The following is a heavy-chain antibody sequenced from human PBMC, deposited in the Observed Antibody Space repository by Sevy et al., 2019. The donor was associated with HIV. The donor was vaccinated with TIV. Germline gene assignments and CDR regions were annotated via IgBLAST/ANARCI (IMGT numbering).Heavy chain of an antibody. J-gene: IGHJ6*02. D-gene: IGHD5-18*01. CDR2: IIPIFATV. CDR1: GGTFRQFP. CDR3: AWGDKALDRPKYAPVYHYDLDV. V-gene: IGHV1-69*13. Sequence: APVKVSCKASGGTFRQFPISWVRQAPGQGLEWMGGIIPIFATVNYAEKFQGRVTITADESTSTGYMELSSLRSEDTAIYFYAWGDKALDRPKYAPVYHYDLDVWGQGTPVTVSS.